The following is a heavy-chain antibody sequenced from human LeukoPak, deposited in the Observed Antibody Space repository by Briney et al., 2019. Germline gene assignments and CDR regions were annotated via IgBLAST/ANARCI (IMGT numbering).Heavy chain of an antibody. Sequence: PGGSLRLSCAASGFTLSSNYMSWVRQAPGKGLEWVSVIYSGGSTYYSDSVKGRFTISRDNSKNTLYLQMNSLRAEDTAVYYCARRSRDFDYWGQGTLVTVSS. J-gene: IGHJ4*02. CDR2: IYSGGST. V-gene: IGHV3-66*01. CDR1: GFTLSSNY. CDR3: ARRSRDFDY.